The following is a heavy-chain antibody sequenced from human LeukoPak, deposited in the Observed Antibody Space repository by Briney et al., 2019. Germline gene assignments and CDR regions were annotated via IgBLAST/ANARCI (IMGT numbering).Heavy chain of an antibody. CDR2: INTNTGNP. V-gene: IGHV7-4-1*02. D-gene: IGHD2-2*02. J-gene: IGHJ3*02. CDR3: AREQGYCSSTSCYIPDAFDI. Sequence: ASVKVSCKASGYTFTSYAMNWVRRAPGQGLEWMGWINTNTGNPTYAQGFTGRFVFSLDTSVSTAYLQISSLKAEDTAVYYCAREQGYCSSTSCYIPDAFDIWGQGTMVTVSS. CDR1: GYTFTSYA.